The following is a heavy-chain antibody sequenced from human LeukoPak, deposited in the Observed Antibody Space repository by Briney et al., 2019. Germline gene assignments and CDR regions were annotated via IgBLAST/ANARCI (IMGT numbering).Heavy chain of an antibody. Sequence: SETLSLTCTVSGYSISSGYYWGWIQQPPGKGLEWIGIIYHSGSTYYNPSLKSRVTISVDTSKNQFSLKLSSVTAADTAVYYCARVPLAVYSSGWFDYWGQGTLVTVSS. CDR3: ARVPLAVYSSGWFDY. D-gene: IGHD6-19*01. CDR2: IYHSGST. J-gene: IGHJ4*02. V-gene: IGHV4-38-2*02. CDR1: GYSISSGYY.